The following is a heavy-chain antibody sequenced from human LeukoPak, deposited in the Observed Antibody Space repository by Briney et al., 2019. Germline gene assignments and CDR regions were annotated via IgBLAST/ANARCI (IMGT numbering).Heavy chain of an antibody. D-gene: IGHD4-11*01. Sequence: SSVKVSCKASGYTFTGYYFHWVRQAPGQGLEWMGWINPNTAGSNYAQKFLGGVTLTWDTSISTAYMELNRLTSDDTAVYYCATSAGDYRAGHYYYMGVWGKGTSVTVSS. CDR1: GYTFTGYY. CDR3: ATSAGDYRAGHYYYMGV. CDR2: INPNTAGS. J-gene: IGHJ6*03. V-gene: IGHV1-2*02.